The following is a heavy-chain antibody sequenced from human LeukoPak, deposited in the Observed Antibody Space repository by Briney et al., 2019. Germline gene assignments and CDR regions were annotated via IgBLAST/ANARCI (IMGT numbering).Heavy chain of an antibody. CDR2: IYTSGST. CDR1: GGSISSCSYY. V-gene: IGHV4-61*02. J-gene: IGHJ6*03. Sequence: SETLSLTCTVSGGSISSCSYYWSWIRQPAGKGLEWIGRIYTSGSTNYNPSLKSRVTISVDTSKNQFSLKLSSVTAADTAVYYCARGSNRGYYYYYMDVWGKGTTVTVSS. D-gene: IGHD1-14*01. CDR3: ARGSNRGYYYYYMDV.